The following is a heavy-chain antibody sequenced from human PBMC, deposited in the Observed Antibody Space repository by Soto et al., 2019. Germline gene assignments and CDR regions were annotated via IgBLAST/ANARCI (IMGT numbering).Heavy chain of an antibody. V-gene: IGHV1-58*01. J-gene: IGHJ3*02. CDR3: AAVGYYDSSGYYYGRDFDI. CDR1: GFTFTSSA. CDR2: IVVGSGNT. Sequence: TVKVSCKASGFTFTSSAVQWVRQARGQRLEWIGWIVVGSGNTNYAQKFQERVTITRDMSTSTAYMELSSLRSEDTAVYYCAAVGYYDSSGYYYGRDFDIWGQGTMVTVSS. D-gene: IGHD3-22*01.